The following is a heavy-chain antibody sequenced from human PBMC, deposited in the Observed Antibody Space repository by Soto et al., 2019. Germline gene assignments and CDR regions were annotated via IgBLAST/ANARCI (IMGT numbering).Heavy chain of an antibody. CDR3: AKDILSRPKNDFWSGTYGMDV. Sequence: GGSLRLSCAASGCTFDDYTMHWVRQAPGKGLEWVSLISWDGGSTYYADSVKGRFTISRDNSKNSLYLQMNSLRTEDTALYYCAKDILSRPKNDFWSGTYGMDVWGQGTTVTVSS. CDR2: ISWDGGST. J-gene: IGHJ6*02. CDR1: GCTFDDYT. V-gene: IGHV3-43*01. D-gene: IGHD3-3*01.